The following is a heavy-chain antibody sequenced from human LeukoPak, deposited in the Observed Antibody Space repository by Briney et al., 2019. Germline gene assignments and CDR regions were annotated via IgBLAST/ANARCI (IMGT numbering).Heavy chain of an antibody. Sequence: SVKVSCKASGGTFSSYAISWVRQAPGQGLEWMGRIIPIFGTANYAQRFQGRVTITTDESTSTAYMELSSLRSEDTAVYYCASVGYCSGGSCYSVLGVFDYWGQGTLVTVSS. CDR1: GGTFSSYA. J-gene: IGHJ4*02. CDR3: ASVGYCSGGSCYSVLGVFDY. CDR2: IIPIFGTA. D-gene: IGHD2-15*01. V-gene: IGHV1-69*05.